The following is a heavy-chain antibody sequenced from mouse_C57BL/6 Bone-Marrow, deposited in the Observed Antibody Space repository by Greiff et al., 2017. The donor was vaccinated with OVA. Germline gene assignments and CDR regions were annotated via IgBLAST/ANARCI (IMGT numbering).Heavy chain of an antibody. D-gene: IGHD1-1*01. V-gene: IGHV1-64*01. Sequence: QVQLQQPGAELVKPGASVKLSCKASGYTFTSYWMHWVKQRPGQGLEWIGMIHPNSGSTNYNEKFKSKATLTVDKSSSTAYMQLSSLTSEDSAVDYCAREIYGSSHWYFDVWGTGTTVTVSS. CDR3: AREIYGSSHWYFDV. J-gene: IGHJ1*03. CDR2: IHPNSGST. CDR1: GYTFTSYW.